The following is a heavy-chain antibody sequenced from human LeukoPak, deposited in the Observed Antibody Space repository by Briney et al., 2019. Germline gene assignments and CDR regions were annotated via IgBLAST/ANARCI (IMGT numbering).Heavy chain of an antibody. CDR2: IIPIFGTA. V-gene: IGHV1-69*01. CDR3: ARDHGGIVVVTLVNWFDP. Sequence: ASVKVSCKASGGTFSSYAISWVRQAPGQGLEWMGGIIPIFGTANYAQKSQGRVTITADESTSTAYMELSSLRSEHTAVYYCARDHGGIVVVTLVNWFDPWGQGTLVTVSS. J-gene: IGHJ5*02. CDR1: GGTFSSYA. D-gene: IGHD3-22*01.